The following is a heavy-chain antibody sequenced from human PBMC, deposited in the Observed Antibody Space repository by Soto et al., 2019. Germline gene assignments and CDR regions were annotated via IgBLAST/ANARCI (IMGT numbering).Heavy chain of an antibody. CDR3: ARDRELNAFDI. CDR1: SGSISSSNW. D-gene: IGHD3-10*01. V-gene: IGHV4-4*02. J-gene: IGHJ3*02. Sequence: SETLSLTCAVSSGSISSSNWWSWVRQPPGKGLEWIGEIYHSGSTNYNPSLKSRITISVDKSKNQFSLKLSSVTAADTAVYYCARDRELNAFDIWGQGTMVTVSS. CDR2: IYHSGST.